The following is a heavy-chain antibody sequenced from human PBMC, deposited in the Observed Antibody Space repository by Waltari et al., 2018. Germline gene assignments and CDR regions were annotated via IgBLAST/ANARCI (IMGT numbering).Heavy chain of an antibody. Sequence: QLQLQESGPGLVKPSETLSLTCTVSGGSISSSSYYWGWIRQPPGKGLEWIGSIYYRGSTYYNPSLKGRVTISVDTSKNQFSLKLSSVTATDTAVYYCARRLKRYSYGYYFDYWGQGTLVTVSS. V-gene: IGHV4-39*01. CDR3: ARRLKRYSYGYYFDY. CDR2: IYYRGST. D-gene: IGHD5-18*01. J-gene: IGHJ4*02. CDR1: GGSISSSSYY.